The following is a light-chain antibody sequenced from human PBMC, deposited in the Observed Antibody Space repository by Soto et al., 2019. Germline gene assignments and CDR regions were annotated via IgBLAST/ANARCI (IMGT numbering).Light chain of an antibody. Sequence: QSVLTQTPSVSAAPRQRVTISCSGSSSNIGNNAVNWYQQLPGKAPKLLIYYDDLLPSGVSDRFSGSKSGTSASLAISWLQSEDEADYYCAAWDDSLNGQVFGTGTKVTVL. CDR3: AAWDDSLNGQV. J-gene: IGLJ1*01. V-gene: IGLV1-36*01. CDR2: YDD. CDR1: SSNIGNNA.